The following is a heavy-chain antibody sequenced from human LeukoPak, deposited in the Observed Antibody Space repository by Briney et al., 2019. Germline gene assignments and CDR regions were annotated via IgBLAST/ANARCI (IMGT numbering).Heavy chain of an antibody. Sequence: GGSLRLSCAASGFIFSSYAMTWVRQAPGKGLEWVSSISGSGGSTYYADSVKGRFTISRDTSKSTLYLQMNSLRAEDTAVYYCAKRSGDSYYLDSWGQGTLVTVSS. V-gene: IGHV3-23*01. CDR1: GFIFSSYA. CDR3: AKRSGDSYYLDS. J-gene: IGHJ4*02. CDR2: ISGSGGST. D-gene: IGHD2-21*02.